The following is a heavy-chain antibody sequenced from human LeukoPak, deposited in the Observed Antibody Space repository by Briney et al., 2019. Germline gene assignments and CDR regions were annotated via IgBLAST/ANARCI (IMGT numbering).Heavy chain of an antibody. CDR1: GYTFTSYY. D-gene: IGHD5-18*01. V-gene: IGHV1-18*04. J-gene: IGHJ4*02. CDR2: ISAYNGNT. Sequence: ASVKVSCKASGYTFTSYYMHWVRQAPGQGLEWMGWISAYNGNTNYAQKLQGRVTMTTDTSTSTAYMELRSLRSDDTAVYYCARDPGYSYGYGGDYWGQGTLVTVSS. CDR3: ARDPGYSYGYGGDY.